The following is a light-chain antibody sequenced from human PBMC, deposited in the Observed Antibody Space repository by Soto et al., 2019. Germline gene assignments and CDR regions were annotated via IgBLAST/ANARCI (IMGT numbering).Light chain of an antibody. CDR3: QQYNGYSTWT. V-gene: IGKV1-39*01. CDR2: AAS. Sequence: IQMTQSPSSLSASVGDRVTITCRASQSISTYLNWYQQKPGKAPKVLMYAASSLQSGVPSRFSGSGSGTDFTLTISSLQPEDFATYYCQQYNGYSTWTFGQGTKVDIK. CDR1: QSISTY. J-gene: IGKJ1*01.